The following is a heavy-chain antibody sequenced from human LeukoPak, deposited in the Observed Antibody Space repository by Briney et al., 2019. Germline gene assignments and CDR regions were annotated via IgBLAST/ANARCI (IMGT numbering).Heavy chain of an antibody. CDR3: AKEGREETTVTTDY. D-gene: IGHD4-17*01. V-gene: IGHV3-23*01. J-gene: IGHJ4*02. CDR2: ISGSGGST. Sequence: GGSLRLSCAASGFSFSSYAMSWVRQAPGKGLEWVSAISGSGGSTYYADSVKGRFTISRDNSKNTLYLQMNSLRAEDTAVYYCAKEGREETTVTTDYWGQGTLVTVSS. CDR1: GFSFSSYA.